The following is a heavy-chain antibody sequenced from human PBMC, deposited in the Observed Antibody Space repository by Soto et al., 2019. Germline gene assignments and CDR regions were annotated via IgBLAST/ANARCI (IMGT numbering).Heavy chain of an antibody. CDR2: IYWDDDK. D-gene: IGHD3-16*01. CDR1: GFSLSTSGVG. CDR3: AHLTSWGEGAPFDI. V-gene: IGHV2-5*02. J-gene: IGHJ3*02. Sequence: QITLKESGPTLVKPTQTLTLTCIFSGFSLSTSGVGVGWIRQPQGKALEWLAVIYWDDDKGYSPSLKSRVTITRDTSKNQVVFTMTNMDPEDTGTFYCAHLTSWGEGAPFDIWGQGTKVTVSS.